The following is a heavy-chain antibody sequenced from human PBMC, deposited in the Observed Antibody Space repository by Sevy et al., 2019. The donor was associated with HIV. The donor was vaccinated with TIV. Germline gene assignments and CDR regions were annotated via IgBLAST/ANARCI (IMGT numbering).Heavy chain of an antibody. Sequence: GGSLRLSCAASGFTFSSYGMHWVRQAPGKGLEWVAVISYDGSNKYYADSVKGRFTISRDNSKNTLYLQMNSLRAEDTAVYYCAIDTELSITIFGVVILATFDYWGQGTLVTVSS. J-gene: IGHJ4*02. D-gene: IGHD3-3*01. CDR3: AIDTELSITIFGVVILATFDY. CDR1: GFTFSSYG. CDR2: ISYDGSNK. V-gene: IGHV3-30*03.